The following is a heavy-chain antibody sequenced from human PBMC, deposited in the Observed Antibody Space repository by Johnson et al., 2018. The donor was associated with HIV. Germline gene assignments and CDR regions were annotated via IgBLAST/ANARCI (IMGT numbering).Heavy chain of an antibody. D-gene: IGHD6-13*01. CDR2: INWNGGSI. Sequence: VQLVESGGGLIQPGGSLGLSCAASGFNVSTNNMNWVRQAPGKGLEWVSGINWNGGSIGYAESVKGRFTISRDNAKNSLYLQMNSLRAEDTALYYCARGFHHSTSWTDDFDIWGQGTMVTVSS. CDR3: ARGFHHSTSWTDDFDI. J-gene: IGHJ3*02. CDR1: GFNVSTNN. V-gene: IGHV3-20*04.